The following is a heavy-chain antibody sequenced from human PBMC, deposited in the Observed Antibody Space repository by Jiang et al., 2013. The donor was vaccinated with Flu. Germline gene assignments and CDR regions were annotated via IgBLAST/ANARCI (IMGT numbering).Heavy chain of an antibody. J-gene: IGHJ3*02. CDR2: IYYSGST. D-gene: IGHD1-7*01. CDR1: GGSVSSGSYY. V-gene: IGHV4-61*01. CDR3: ARGRGKLKLRVPDAFDI. Sequence: TLSLTCTVSGGSVSSGSYYWSWIRQPPGKGLEWIGYIYYSGSTNYNPSLKSRVTISVDTSKNQFSLKLSSVTAADTAVYYCARGRGKLKLRVPDAFDIWGQGTMVTVSS.